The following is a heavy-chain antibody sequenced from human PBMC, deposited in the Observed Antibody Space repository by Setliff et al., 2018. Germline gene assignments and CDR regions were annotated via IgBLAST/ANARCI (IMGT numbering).Heavy chain of an antibody. CDR2: TIPMFGTT. CDR1: GATFSSYG. Sequence: GASVKVSCKASGATFSSYGISWVRQAPGQGLEWMGGTIPMFGTTEYAQKFQGRLTIITDESTNTAFMQLSSRRSDDTAVYYCVREGVDRRSSTDYRYYMDVWGKGTTVTVS. V-gene: IGHV1-69*05. J-gene: IGHJ6*03. CDR3: VREGVDRRSSTDYRYYMDV. D-gene: IGHD6-6*01.